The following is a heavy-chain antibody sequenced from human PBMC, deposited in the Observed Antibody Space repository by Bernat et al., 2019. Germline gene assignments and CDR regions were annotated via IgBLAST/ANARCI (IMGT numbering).Heavy chain of an antibody. V-gene: IGHV3-23*01. CDR2: ISGSGGCT. J-gene: IGHJ2*01. Sequence: EVQLLESGGGLVQPGGSLRLSCAASGFTFSSYAMSWVRQAPGKGLEWVSAISGSGGCTYYAASVKGRFTISRDNSKNTLYLQMNSLRAEDTAVYYCAKDGVVSYWYFDLWGRGTLVTVSS. CDR1: GFTFSSYA. D-gene: IGHD2/OR15-2a*01. CDR3: AKDGVVSYWYFDL.